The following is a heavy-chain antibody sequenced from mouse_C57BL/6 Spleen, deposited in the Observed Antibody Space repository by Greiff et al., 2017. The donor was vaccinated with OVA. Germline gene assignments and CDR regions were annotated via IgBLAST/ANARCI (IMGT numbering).Heavy chain of an antibody. CDR1: GYTFTDYN. J-gene: IGHJ2*01. CDR2: INPNNGGT. CDR3: ARRGDSSGPFDY. Sequence: VQLKESGPELVKPGASVKMSCKASGYTFTDYNMHWVKQSHGKSLEWIGYINPNNGGTSYNQKFKGKATLTVNKSSSTAYMELRSLTSEDSAVYDCARRGDSSGPFDYWGQGTTLTVSS. D-gene: IGHD3-2*02. V-gene: IGHV1-22*01.